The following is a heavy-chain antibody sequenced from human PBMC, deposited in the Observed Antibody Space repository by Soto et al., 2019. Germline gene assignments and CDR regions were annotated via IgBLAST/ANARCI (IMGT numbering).Heavy chain of an antibody. CDR1: GFTFDSYG. Sequence: VQLLESGGGLVQPGGSLRLSCAASGFTFDSYGMSWVRQAPGKGLEWVSSISGSGGSTYYADSVKGRFTISRDNSKNTLYLQMNSLSAEDTAVYFCAKVLTAGGLDYWGQGTLVPVSS. D-gene: IGHD6-13*01. CDR3: AKVLTAGGLDY. J-gene: IGHJ4*02. CDR2: ISGSGGST. V-gene: IGHV3-23*01.